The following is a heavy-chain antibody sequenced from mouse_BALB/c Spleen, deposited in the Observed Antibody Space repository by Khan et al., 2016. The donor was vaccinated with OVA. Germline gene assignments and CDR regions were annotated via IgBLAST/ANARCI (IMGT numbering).Heavy chain of an antibody. CDR1: GYTFTSYV. CDR3: GPGGSYYVSFVY. D-gene: IGHD1-1*01. J-gene: IGHJ3*01. CDR2: IYPFNDAT. Sequence: VQLKESGPEVVKPGASVKMSCKASGYTFTSYVMHWVKQKPGQDLEWIGYIYPFNDATKFNEKFNGKATLTSDKSSSTAYMELSSLTSEDSAVYYCGPGGSYYVSFVYWGQGTLVTVSA. V-gene: IGHV1S136*01.